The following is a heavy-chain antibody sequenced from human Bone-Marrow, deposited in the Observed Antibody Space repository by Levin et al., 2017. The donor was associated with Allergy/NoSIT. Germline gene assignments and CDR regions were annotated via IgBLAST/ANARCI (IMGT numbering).Heavy chain of an antibody. V-gene: IGHV3-72*01. J-gene: IGHJ4*01. CDR1: GFTFSDYY. D-gene: IGHD4-17*01. CDR2: IRNRANGNTT. Sequence: GESLKISCAASGFTFSDYYMDWVRQAPGKGLEWVGRIRNRANGNTTEYGPSVKGRFTVSRDDSRASLYLQMNSLTTEDTALCYCARAVNGHDSDYWGHGILVTVSS. CDR3: ARAVNGHDSDY.